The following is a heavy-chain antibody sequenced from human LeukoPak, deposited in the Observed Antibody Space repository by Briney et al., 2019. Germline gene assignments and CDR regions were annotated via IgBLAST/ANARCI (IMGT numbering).Heavy chain of an antibody. Sequence: PGGSLRLSCAASGFTFSDYYMSWIRQAPGKGLEWVSYISSSGSTIYYADSVKGRFTISRDNAKNSLYLQMNSLRGEDTALYYCARAAAETGAFRDNWFDPWGQGTLVTVSS. CDR1: GFTFSDYY. CDR3: ARAAAETGAFRDNWFDP. D-gene: IGHD6-19*01. CDR2: ISSSGSTI. V-gene: IGHV3-11*04. J-gene: IGHJ5*02.